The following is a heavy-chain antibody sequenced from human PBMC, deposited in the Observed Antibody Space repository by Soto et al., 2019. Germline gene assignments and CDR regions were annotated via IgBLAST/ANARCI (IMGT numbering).Heavy chain of an antibody. Sequence: QVQLQESGPGLVKPSQILSLTCTVSGGSISSGGYYWSWIRQHPGKGLEWIGYTYYSGSTYYNPSLKRRXTXSXXTAKNQCPLKLSSATAADTVVSYCAREWRDYDFDYWGQGTLVTVSS. CDR3: AREWRDYDFDY. V-gene: IGHV4-31*03. J-gene: IGHJ4*02. D-gene: IGHD4-17*01. CDR1: GGSISSGGYY. CDR2: TYYSGST.